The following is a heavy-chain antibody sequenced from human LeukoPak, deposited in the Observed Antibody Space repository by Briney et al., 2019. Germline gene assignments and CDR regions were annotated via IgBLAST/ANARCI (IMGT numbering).Heavy chain of an antibody. J-gene: IGHJ5*02. CDR3: ARDVMRGPDRQFDP. V-gene: IGHV4-39*07. Sequence: SETLSLTCTVSGGSISSSSYYWGWIRQPPGKGLEWIGSIYYSGSTYYNPSLKSRVTISVDTSKNQFSLKPSSVTAADTAVYYCARDVMRGPDRQFDPWGQGTLVTVSS. D-gene: IGHD3-10*01. CDR2: IYYSGST. CDR1: GGSISSSSYY.